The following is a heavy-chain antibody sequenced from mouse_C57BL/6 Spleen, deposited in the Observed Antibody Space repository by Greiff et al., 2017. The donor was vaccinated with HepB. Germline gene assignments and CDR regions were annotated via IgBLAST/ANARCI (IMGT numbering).Heavy chain of an antibody. Sequence: DVMLVESGGDLVKPGGSLKLSCAASGFTFSSYGMSWVRQTPDKRLEWVATISSGGSYTYYPDSVKGRFTISRDNAKNTRDLQMSSLKSEDTAMYYCARHIYYEYGYYAMDYWGQGTSVTVSS. J-gene: IGHJ4*01. CDR2: ISSGGSYT. CDR3: ARHIYYEYGYYAMDY. V-gene: IGHV5-6*02. CDR1: GFTFSSYG. D-gene: IGHD2-4*01.